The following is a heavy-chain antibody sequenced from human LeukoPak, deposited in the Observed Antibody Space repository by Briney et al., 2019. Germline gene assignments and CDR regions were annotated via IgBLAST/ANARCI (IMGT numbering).Heavy chain of an antibody. CDR2: IKQDGSEK. J-gene: IGHJ4*02. Sequence: PGGSLRLSCAASGFTFSSYWMSWVRPAPGKGLEWVANIKQDGSEKYYVDSVKGRFTISRDNAKNSLYLQMNSLRAEDTAVYYCARVTFLEWLFFDYWGQGTLVTVSS. V-gene: IGHV3-7*01. CDR1: GFTFSSYW. CDR3: ARVTFLEWLFFDY. D-gene: IGHD3-3*01.